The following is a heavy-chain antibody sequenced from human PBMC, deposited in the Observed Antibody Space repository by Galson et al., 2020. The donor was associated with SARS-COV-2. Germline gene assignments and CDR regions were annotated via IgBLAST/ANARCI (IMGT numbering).Heavy chain of an antibody. CDR3: ARDSGVGLYYSYGMDV. J-gene: IGHJ6*02. D-gene: IGHD1-26*01. Sequence: NSGGSLRLSCAASGFTFSSYSMNWVRQAPGKGLEWVSSISSSSSYIYYADSVKGRFTISRDNAKNSLYLQMNSLRAEDTAVYYCARDSGVGLYYSYGMDVWGQGTTVTVSS. CDR1: GFTFSSYS. V-gene: IGHV3-21*01. CDR2: ISSSSSYI.